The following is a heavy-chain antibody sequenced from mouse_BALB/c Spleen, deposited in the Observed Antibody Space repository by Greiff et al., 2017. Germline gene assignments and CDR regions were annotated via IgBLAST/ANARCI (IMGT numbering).Heavy chain of an antibody. V-gene: IGHV2-6-4*01. Sequence: VKLVESGPGLVAPSQSLSITCTVSGFSLSRYSVHWVRQRPGKGLEWLGMIWGGGGTDYNSALKSRMSIIKANSTSQVFLKMHSLQTADTAMYYCARRFDYWDFDVWGPGTTVTVSS. CDR3: ARRFDYWDFDV. J-gene: IGHJ1*01. CDR2: IWGGGGT. CDR1: GFSLSRYS.